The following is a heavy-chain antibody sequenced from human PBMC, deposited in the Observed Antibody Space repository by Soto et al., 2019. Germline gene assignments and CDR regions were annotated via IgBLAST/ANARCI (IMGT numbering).Heavy chain of an antibody. CDR1: GGSISSSSYY. Sequence: PSETLSLTCTVSGGSISSSSYYWGWIRQPPGKGLEWIGSIYYSGSTYYNPSLKSRVTISVDTSKNQFSLKLSSVTAADTAVYYCARLVEVAGTTKVLYFDYWGQGTMVSVS. D-gene: IGHD6-19*01. J-gene: IGHJ4*02. V-gene: IGHV4-39*01. CDR2: IYYSGST. CDR3: ARLVEVAGTTKVLYFDY.